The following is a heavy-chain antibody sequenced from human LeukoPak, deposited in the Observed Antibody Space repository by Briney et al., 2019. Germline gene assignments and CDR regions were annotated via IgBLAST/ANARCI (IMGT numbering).Heavy chain of an antibody. CDR2: IYYRGST. CDR3: ARQMSGSSGLDY. Sequence: SETLSPTCTVSGGSISSYYWSWIRQPPGKGLEWIGYIYYRGSTNYNPSLKSRVTISVDTSKNQFSLKLGSVTAADTAVYYCARQMSGSSGLDYWGQGTLVTVSS. D-gene: IGHD6-19*01. J-gene: IGHJ4*02. V-gene: IGHV4-59*08. CDR1: GGSISSYY.